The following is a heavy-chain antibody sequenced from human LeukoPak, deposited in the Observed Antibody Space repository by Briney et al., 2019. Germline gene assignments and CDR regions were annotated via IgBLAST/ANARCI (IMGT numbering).Heavy chain of an antibody. Sequence: GGSLRLSCAASGFALSSHWMTWVRQVPGRGPEWVANVNRDGSETYYLDSVKGRFTISKDNAKNSLYLQMNSLRAEDTALYHCARNNGMDVWGQGTLATVSS. CDR3: ARNNGMDV. D-gene: IGHD2-8*01. V-gene: IGHV3-7*03. J-gene: IGHJ4*02. CDR2: VNRDGSET. CDR1: GFALSSHW.